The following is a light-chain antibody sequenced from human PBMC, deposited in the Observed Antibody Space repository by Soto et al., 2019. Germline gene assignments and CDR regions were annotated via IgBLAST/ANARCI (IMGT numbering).Light chain of an antibody. CDR1: QSVLYSSNNRNY. V-gene: IGKV4-1*01. Sequence: DIVMTQSPDSLAVSLGERATINCKSNQSVLYSSNNRNYLTWYQQKPGQPPKLLMYWASTRESGVPDRFSGSGSGTDFTLTISSLQAEDVAVYYCHQYYSFPHTFGQGTKLEIK. CDR3: HQYYSFPHT. CDR2: WAS. J-gene: IGKJ2*01.